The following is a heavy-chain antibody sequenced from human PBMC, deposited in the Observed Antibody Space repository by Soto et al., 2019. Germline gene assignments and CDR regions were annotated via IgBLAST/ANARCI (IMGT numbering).Heavy chain of an antibody. CDR2: VYYSGNT. CDR3: ARKGAAASYAHYYMDV. Sequence: SETLSLTCTVSGGSISPYYWSWILQPPEKGLEWIGYVYYSGNTNYNPSLESRVTISVDTSRNRFSLNLTSATAADTAVYYCARKGAAASYAHYYMDVWGRGTAVTVSS. J-gene: IGHJ6*03. V-gene: IGHV4-59*01. D-gene: IGHD6-13*01. CDR1: GGSISPYY.